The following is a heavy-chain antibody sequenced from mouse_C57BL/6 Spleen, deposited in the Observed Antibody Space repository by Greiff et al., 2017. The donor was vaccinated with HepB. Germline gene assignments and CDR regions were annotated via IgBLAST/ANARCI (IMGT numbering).Heavy chain of an antibody. D-gene: IGHD1-1*01. Sequence: VHVKQSGPELVKPGDSVKISCKASGYSFTGYFMNWVMQSHGKSLEWIGRINPYNGDTFYNQKFKGKATLTVDKSSSTAHMELRSLTSEDSAVYYCARHYYGSSLDYWGQGTTLTVSS. CDR3: ARHYYGSSLDY. V-gene: IGHV1-20*01. J-gene: IGHJ2*01. CDR1: GYSFTGYF. CDR2: INPYNGDT.